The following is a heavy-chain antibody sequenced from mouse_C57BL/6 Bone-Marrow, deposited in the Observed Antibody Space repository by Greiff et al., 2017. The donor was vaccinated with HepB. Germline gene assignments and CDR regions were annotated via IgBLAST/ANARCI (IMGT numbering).Heavy chain of an antibody. CDR1: GYSITSDY. Sequence: EVKLVESGPGLAKPSQTLSLTCSVTGYSITSDYWNWIRKFPGNKLEYMGYISYSGSTYYNPSLKSRISITRDTSKNQYYLQLNSVTTEDTATYYCARCLYYYGSSYYWYFDVWGTGTTVTVSS. V-gene: IGHV3-8*01. J-gene: IGHJ1*03. D-gene: IGHD1-1*01. CDR2: ISYSGST. CDR3: ARCLYYYGSSYYWYFDV.